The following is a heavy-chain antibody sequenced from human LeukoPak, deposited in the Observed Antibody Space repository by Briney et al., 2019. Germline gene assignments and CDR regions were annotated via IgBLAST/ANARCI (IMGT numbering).Heavy chain of an antibody. J-gene: IGHJ1*01. Sequence: QPGRSLRLSCAASGFTFSSYAMHWVRQAPGKGLEWVAVISYDGSNKYYADSVKGRFTISRDNSKNTLYLQMNSLRAEDTAVYYCARDSSDIRSLIAHWGQGTLVTVSS. CDR1: GFTFSSYA. D-gene: IGHD2-15*01. V-gene: IGHV3-30*04. CDR3: ARDSSDIRSLIAH. CDR2: ISYDGSNK.